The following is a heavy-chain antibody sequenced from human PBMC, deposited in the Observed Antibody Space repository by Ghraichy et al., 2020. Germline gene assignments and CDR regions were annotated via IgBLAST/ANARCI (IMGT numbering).Heavy chain of an antibody. CDR1: GFTFSSYS. J-gene: IGHJ4*02. CDR2: ISSSSSYI. V-gene: IGHV3-21*01. CDR3: ARESEGYCSSTSCYPFDY. Sequence: GGSLRLSCAASGFTFSSYSMNWVRQAPGKGLEWVSSISSSSSYIYYADSVKGRFTISRDNAKNSLYLQMNSLRAEDTAVYYCARESEGYCSSTSCYPFDYWGQGTLVTVSS. D-gene: IGHD2-2*01.